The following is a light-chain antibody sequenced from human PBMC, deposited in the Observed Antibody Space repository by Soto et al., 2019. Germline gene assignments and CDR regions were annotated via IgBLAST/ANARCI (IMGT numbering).Light chain of an antibody. CDR1: SGDIGSYNY. CDR3: LSYTSSSTLV. CDR2: EVS. V-gene: IGLV2-14*01. J-gene: IGLJ3*02. Sequence: QSVLTQPASVSGSPGQSITISCTGTSGDIGSYNYVSWYQQHPGKAPKLMISEVSNRPSGVSNRFSASKSGNTASLTISGLQAEDEADYYCLSYTSSSTLVFGGGTKVTV.